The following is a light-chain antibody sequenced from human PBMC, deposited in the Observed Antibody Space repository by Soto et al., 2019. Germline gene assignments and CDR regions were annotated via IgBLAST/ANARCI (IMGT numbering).Light chain of an antibody. CDR1: QSVSSSY. J-gene: IGKJ2*01. V-gene: IGKV3-20*01. CDR3: LQYGSSPYT. Sequence: EIVLTQSPGTLSLSPGERATLSCRASQSVSSSYLAWYQQKPGQAPRPLIYGASSRATGIPDRFSGSGSGTDFTVTISRLEHEDFAVYYCLQYGSSPYTFGQGTKLEIK. CDR2: GAS.